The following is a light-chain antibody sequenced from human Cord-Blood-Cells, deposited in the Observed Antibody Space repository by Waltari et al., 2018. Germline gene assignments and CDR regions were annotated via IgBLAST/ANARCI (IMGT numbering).Light chain of an antibody. CDR2: AAS. Sequence: QMTQSRSPLPPSVGDKVTITCRASQSISSFLAWYQQKPGKAPKLLIYAASSMQSGVPSRFSGSGSGTEFTLTISSLQPEDFAAYYCQQYYSTPWTFGQGTKVEIK. J-gene: IGKJ1*01. CDR1: QSISSF. CDR3: QQYYSTPWT. V-gene: IGKV1-39*01.